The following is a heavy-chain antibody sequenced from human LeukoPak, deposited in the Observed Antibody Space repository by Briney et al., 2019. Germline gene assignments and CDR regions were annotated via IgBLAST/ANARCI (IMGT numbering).Heavy chain of an antibody. V-gene: IGHV3-23*01. CDR2: ISGSGDNT. Sequence: GGSLRLSCAASGFTFSSYAMSWVRQAPGKGLEWVSVISGSGDNTYYADSVKGRLTISRDNAENSLYLQMNSLRAEDTALYYCARKRPNYFDYWGQGTLVTVSS. J-gene: IGHJ4*02. CDR3: ARKRPNYFDY. CDR1: GFTFSSYA.